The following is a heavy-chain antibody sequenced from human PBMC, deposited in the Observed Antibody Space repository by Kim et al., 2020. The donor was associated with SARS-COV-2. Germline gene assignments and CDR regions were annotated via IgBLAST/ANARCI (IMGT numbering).Heavy chain of an antibody. CDR1: GYTFTGYF. V-gene: IGHV1-2*06. CDR3: ARTRPTGGFVYFDY. J-gene: IGHJ4*02. CDR2: IHPNSGDT. Sequence: ASVKVSCKASGYTFTGYFMHWVRQAPGQGLEWMGLIHPNSGDTKYAQNFQGRVTLTSPTSISTAYLELSSLTSDDTAVYYCARTRPTGGFVYFDYWGQGTLVAVSS. D-gene: IGHD2-15*01.